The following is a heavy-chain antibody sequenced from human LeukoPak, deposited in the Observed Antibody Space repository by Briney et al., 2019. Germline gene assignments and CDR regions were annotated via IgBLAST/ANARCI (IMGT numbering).Heavy chain of an antibody. D-gene: IGHD3-3*01. V-gene: IGHV1-2*02. J-gene: IGHJ5*01. CDR2: INPNSGRA. Sequence: ASVKVSCKASGYTLNAFYMHWVRQAPGQGLEWIGWINPNSGRANYAQKFQGRVNMTRDTSVSAVHVELSGLKSDDTAVYFCARDVYRFLRWNFDSWGQGTLITVSS. CDR1: GYTLNAFY. CDR3: ARDVYRFLRWNFDS.